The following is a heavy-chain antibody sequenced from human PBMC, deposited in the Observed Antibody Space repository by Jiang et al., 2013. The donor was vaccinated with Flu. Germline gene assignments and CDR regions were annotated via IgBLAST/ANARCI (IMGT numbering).Heavy chain of an antibody. CDR2: INWNGGST. J-gene: IGHJ4*02. CDR1: GFTFDDYG. CDR3: ARLAVAGPYYFDY. D-gene: IGHD6-19*01. V-gene: IGHV3-20*01. Sequence: VVRPGGSRETLRVPASGFTFDDYGMSWVRQAPGKGLEWVSGINWNGGSTGYADSVKGRFTISRDNAKNSLYLQMNSLRAEDTALYHCARLAVAGPYYFDYWGQGTPGHRLL.